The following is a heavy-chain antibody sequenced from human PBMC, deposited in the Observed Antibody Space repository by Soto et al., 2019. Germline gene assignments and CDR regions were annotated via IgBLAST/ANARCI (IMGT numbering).Heavy chain of an antibody. CDR3: ARVRRYYDSSGYPEYFQH. V-gene: IGHV1-69*02. CDR1: GGTFSSYT. J-gene: IGHJ1*01. D-gene: IGHD3-22*01. Sequence: SVKVSCTASGGTFSSYTISWVRQAPGQGLEWMGRIIPILGIANYAQKFQGRVTITADKSTSTAYMELSSLRSEDTAVYYCARVRRYYDSSGYPEYFQHWGQGTLVTVSS. CDR2: IIPILGIA.